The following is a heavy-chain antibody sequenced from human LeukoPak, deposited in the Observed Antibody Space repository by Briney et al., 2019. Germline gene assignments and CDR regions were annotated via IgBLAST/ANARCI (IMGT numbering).Heavy chain of an antibody. J-gene: IGHJ6*02. D-gene: IGHD5-12*01. CDR2: IYYSGST. CDR3: ARAYSSYDFYYYYGMDV. Sequence: SETLSLTCTVSGGSISSSSYYWGWIRQPPGKGLEWIGYIYYSGSTNYNPSLKSRVTISVDTSKNQFSLKLSSVTAADTAVYYCARAYSSYDFYYYYGMDVWGQGTTVTVSS. CDR1: GGSISSSSYY. V-gene: IGHV4-61*05.